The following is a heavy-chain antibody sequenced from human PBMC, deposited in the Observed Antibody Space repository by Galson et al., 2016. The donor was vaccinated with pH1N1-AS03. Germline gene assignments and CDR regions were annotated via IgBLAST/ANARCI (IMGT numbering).Heavy chain of an antibody. Sequence: SVKVSCKASGYTFINYAMHWVRQAPGQRLEWMGWIKGGNVNTEYSQKFQGRVTITRDTSASTAYMELSSLRPEDTAVYYCARAGTYYDHFFDYWGQGTLVTVSS. CDR1: GYTFINYA. CDR2: IKGGNVNT. CDR3: ARAGTYYDHFFDY. D-gene: IGHD3-22*01. V-gene: IGHV1-3*01. J-gene: IGHJ4*02.